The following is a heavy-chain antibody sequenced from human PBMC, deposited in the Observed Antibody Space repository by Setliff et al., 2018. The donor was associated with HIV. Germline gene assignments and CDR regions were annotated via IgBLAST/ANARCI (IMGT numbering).Heavy chain of an antibody. Sequence: ASVKVSCKTSGYTFTSYYVNWVRQAPGQGLEWRGIINCENGDTTYAQNFKDRVTVTRDTSTSTVYMDLSSLRPEATAVYYCARESQTGTGSYLAWGQGTLVTVSS. CDR3: ARESQTGTGSYLA. J-gene: IGHJ4*02. CDR2: INCENGDT. V-gene: IGHV1-46*01. D-gene: IGHD3-10*01. CDR1: GYTFTSYY.